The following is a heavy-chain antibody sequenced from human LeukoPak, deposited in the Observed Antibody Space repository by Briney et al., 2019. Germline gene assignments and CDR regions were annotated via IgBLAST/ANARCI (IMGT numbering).Heavy chain of an antibody. Sequence: PGGSLRLSCTATGFIFSNYWMTWVRQPPGKGLEWIGAIYHSGSTDYNPSLKSRVTISVDKSKNQFSLRLNSVTAADTAVYFCARDRDGMGVWGQGTTVTVSS. V-gene: IGHV4-4*01. CDR2: IYHSGST. CDR1: GFIFSNYW. CDR3: ARDRDGMGV. J-gene: IGHJ6*02.